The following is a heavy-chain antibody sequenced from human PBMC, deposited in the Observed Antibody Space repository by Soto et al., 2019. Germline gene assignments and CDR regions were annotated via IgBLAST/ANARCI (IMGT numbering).Heavy chain of an antibody. CDR3: ARDPVGSRAFDI. V-gene: IGHV4-31*03. CDR1: GGSISSGGYY. CDR2: IYYSGST. Sequence: QVQLQESGPGLVKPSQTLSLTCTVSGGSISSGGYYWSWIRQRPGKGLEWIGYIYYSGSTYYNPSLKSRVTISVDTSKNQFSRKLSSVTAADTAVYYCARDPVGSRAFDIWGQGTMVTVSS. D-gene: IGHD1-26*01. J-gene: IGHJ3*02.